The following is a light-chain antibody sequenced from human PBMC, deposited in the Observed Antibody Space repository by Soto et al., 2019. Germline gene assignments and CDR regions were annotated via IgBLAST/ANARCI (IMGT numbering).Light chain of an antibody. CDR1: QTISSW. J-gene: IGKJ1*01. Sequence: DIQMTQSPSTLYGSVGDGVTITCRASQTISSWLAWYQQKPGKAPKLLIYKASTLKSGFPSRFSGSGSGTEFTLSISSLQPDDFATYYFQHYNSYSEAFGQGTKVELK. V-gene: IGKV1-5*03. CDR3: QHYNSYSEA. CDR2: KAS.